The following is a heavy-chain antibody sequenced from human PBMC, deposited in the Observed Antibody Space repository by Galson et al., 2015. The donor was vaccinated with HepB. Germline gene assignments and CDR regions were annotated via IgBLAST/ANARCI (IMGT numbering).Heavy chain of an antibody. Sequence: PALVKPTQTLTLTCTFSGFSLSTSGVGVGWIRQPPGKALEWLTVIYWDDDKRYSPSLQSRLTITKATSKIQVVLTMTNMDPVDAGTYYCAHIGRGNSGWYFAVWGRGTPVPVSS. CDR3: AHIGRGNSGWYFAV. V-gene: IGHV2-5*02. CDR1: GFSLSTSGVG. J-gene: IGHJ2*01. D-gene: IGHD3-10*01. CDR2: IYWDDDK.